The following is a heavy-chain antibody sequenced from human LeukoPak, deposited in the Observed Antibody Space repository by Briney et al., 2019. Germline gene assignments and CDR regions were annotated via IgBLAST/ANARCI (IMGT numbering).Heavy chain of an antibody. CDR3: ARAPNSYYDILTGYPFDY. V-gene: IGHV4-61*02. Sequence: SETLSLTCTVSGGSISSGSYYWSWIRQPAGKGLEWIGRIYTSGSTNYNPSLKSRVTISVDTSKNQFSLKLSSVTAADTAVYYCARAPNSYYDILTGYPFDYWGQGTLVTVSS. D-gene: IGHD3-9*01. CDR1: GGSISSGSYY. CDR2: IYTSGST. J-gene: IGHJ4*02.